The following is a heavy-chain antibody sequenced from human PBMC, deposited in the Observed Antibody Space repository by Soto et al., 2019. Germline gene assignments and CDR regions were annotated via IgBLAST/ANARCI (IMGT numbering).Heavy chain of an antibody. Sequence: SDTLSLTCTVSGGSISSYYWSWIRQPPGKGLEWIGYIYYSGSTNYNPSLKSRVTISVDTSKNQFSLKLSSVTAEDTAVYYCAARYGSGSYHWGQGTLVTVSS. V-gene: IGHV4-59*12. J-gene: IGHJ4*02. CDR2: IYYSGST. CDR1: GGSISSYY. D-gene: IGHD3-10*01. CDR3: AARYGSGSYH.